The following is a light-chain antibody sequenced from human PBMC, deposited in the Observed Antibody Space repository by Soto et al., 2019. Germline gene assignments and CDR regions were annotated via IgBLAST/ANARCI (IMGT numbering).Light chain of an antibody. CDR3: QQYDNLPLT. CDR1: QDISNY. CDR2: DAS. Sequence: DIQMTQSPSSLSASVGDRVTITCQASQDISNYLNWYQQKPGKAPKLLIYDASNLETGVPSRFSGGGSGTDFTFTISSLHPEDIATYYCQQYDNLPLTFGGGTRWIS. J-gene: IGKJ4*01. V-gene: IGKV1-33*01.